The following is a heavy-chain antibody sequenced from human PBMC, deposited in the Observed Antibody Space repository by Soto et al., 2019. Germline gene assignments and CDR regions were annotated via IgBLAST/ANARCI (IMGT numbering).Heavy chain of an antibody. D-gene: IGHD4-17*01. Sequence: GGSLRLSCAASGFTFSSYGMHWVRQAPGKGLEWVAVISYDGSNKYYADSVKGRFTISRDNSKNTLYLQMNSLRAEDTAVYYCANLPLDDYGDYKFDYWGHGTLVTVSS. CDR2: ISYDGSNK. J-gene: IGHJ4*01. CDR3: ANLPLDDYGDYKFDY. CDR1: GFTFSSYG. V-gene: IGHV3-30*18.